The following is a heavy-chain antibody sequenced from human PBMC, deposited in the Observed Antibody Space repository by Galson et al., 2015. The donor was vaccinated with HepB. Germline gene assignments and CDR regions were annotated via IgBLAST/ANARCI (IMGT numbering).Heavy chain of an antibody. CDR2: IIPILGIA. Sequence: SVKVSCKASGGTFSSYAISWVRQAPGQGLEWMGRIIPILGIANYAQKFQGRVTITADKSTSTAYMELSSLRSEDTAVYYCAWELWEEDRRSFDYWGQGTLVTVSS. D-gene: IGHD1-26*01. V-gene: IGHV1-69*04. CDR3: AWELWEEDRRSFDY. J-gene: IGHJ4*02. CDR1: GGTFSSYA.